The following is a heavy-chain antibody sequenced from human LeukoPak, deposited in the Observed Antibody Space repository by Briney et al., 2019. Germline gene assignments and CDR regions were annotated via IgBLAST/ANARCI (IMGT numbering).Heavy chain of an antibody. Sequence: PGGSLRLSCAASGFTFSSYSMNWVRQAPGKGLEWVSYISTSSRTIYYADSVKGRLTISRDNAKNSLYLQMHSLRAEDTAVYYCARDLYGDYALDYWGQGTLVTVSS. CDR3: ARDLYGDYALDY. D-gene: IGHD4-17*01. J-gene: IGHJ4*02. V-gene: IGHV3-48*01. CDR1: GFTFSSYS. CDR2: ISTSSRTI.